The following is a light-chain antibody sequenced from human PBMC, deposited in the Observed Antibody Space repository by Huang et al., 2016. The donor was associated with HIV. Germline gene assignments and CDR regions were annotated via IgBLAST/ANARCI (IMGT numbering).Light chain of an antibody. CDR3: QQYNNWPPWT. V-gene: IGKV3-15*01. CDR2: DAS. Sequence: EVVMTQSPVTLSVSPGERATLSCRASQRVNNKLAWFQQKRGQAPRLRSHDASIRGTWIPDRVSCSGSVTEFTLTISSLQSEDFAVYYCQQYNNWPPWTFGQGTKVEIK. CDR1: QRVNNK. J-gene: IGKJ1*01.